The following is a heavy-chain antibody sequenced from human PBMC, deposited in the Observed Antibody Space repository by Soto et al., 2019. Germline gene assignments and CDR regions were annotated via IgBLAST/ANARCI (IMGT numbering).Heavy chain of an antibody. J-gene: IGHJ6*02. CDR1: GDSISSGGYY. V-gene: IGHV4-39*01. CDR3: ARHLVGVRYTSGWSLYGMDV. D-gene: IGHD6-19*01. CDR2: VDYSGSP. Sequence: SETLSLTCTVSGDSISSGGYYWGWIRQPPGKGLEWIGSVDYSGSPYYNPSLKSRVTISVDTSKNQFSLNLSSVTAADTSVYYCARHLVGVRYTSGWSLYGMDVWGQGTTVTVSS.